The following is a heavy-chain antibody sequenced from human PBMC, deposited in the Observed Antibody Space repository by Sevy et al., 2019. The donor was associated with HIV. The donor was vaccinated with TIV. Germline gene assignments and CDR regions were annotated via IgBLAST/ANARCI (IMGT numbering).Heavy chain of an antibody. D-gene: IGHD3-22*01. Sequence: GGSLRLSCKVSGFTFSVYTMHWVRQAPGKGLEWVSSISRTTTTYYADSVRGRFTISRDNAKNSLYLEMNSLRDDDTAVDYCAREAYYYDSREENWFDPWGQGTLVTVSS. CDR1: GFTFSVYT. V-gene: IGHV3-48*02. CDR2: ISRTTTT. CDR3: AREAYYYDSREENWFDP. J-gene: IGHJ5*02.